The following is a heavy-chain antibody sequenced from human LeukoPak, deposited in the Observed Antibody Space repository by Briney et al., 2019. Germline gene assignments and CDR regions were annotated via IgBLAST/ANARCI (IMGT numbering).Heavy chain of an antibody. CDR1: GGSISSYY. J-gene: IGHJ4*02. CDR3: ARGNSIAVAGNY. V-gene: IGHV4-59*01. Sequence: SETLSLTCTVSGGSISSYYWSWLRQPPGKGLEWIGYIYYSGSTNYNPSLKSRVTISVDTSKNQFSLKLSSVTAADTAVYYCARGNSIAVAGNYWGQGTLVTVSS. D-gene: IGHD6-19*01. CDR2: IYYSGST.